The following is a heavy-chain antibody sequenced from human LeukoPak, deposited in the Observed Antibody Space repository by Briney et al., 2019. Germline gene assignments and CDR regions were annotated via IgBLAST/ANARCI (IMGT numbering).Heavy chain of an antibody. Sequence: SQTLSLTCTVSGGSISSGSYYWSWIRQPAGKGLEWIGRIYTSGSTNYNPSLKSRVTISVDTSKNQFSLKLRSVTAADTAVYYCARDRVAAAGTGPLDYWGQGTLVTVSS. V-gene: IGHV4-61*02. CDR1: GGSISSGSYY. J-gene: IGHJ4*02. CDR2: IYTSGST. D-gene: IGHD6-13*01. CDR3: ARDRVAAAGTGPLDY.